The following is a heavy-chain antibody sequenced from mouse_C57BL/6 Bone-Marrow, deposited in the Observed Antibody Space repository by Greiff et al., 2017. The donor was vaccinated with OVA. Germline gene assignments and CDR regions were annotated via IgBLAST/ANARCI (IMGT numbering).Heavy chain of an antibody. J-gene: IGHJ1*03. CDR1: GYTFTDYT. CDR3: ARSAYYGYGDWYFDV. D-gene: IGHD2-9*01. Sequence: QVQLKESDAELVKPGASVKISCKVSGYTFTDYTIHWMKQRPEQGLEWIGYIYPRDGSTKYNEKFKGKATLTADKSSSTAYMQLNSLTSEYSAVYFGARSAYYGYGDWYFDVWGTGTTVTVSS. CDR2: IYPRDGST. V-gene: IGHV1-78*01.